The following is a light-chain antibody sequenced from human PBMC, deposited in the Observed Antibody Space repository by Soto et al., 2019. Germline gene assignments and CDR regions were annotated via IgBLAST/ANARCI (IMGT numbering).Light chain of an antibody. J-gene: IGLJ1*01. V-gene: IGLV2-14*01. CDR3: ISYTGSSTSYV. Sequence: QSALTQPASVSGSPGQSSTISCSGTSSDVGSYDHVAWYQQFPGKTPKLMIYEVSNRPSGVSSRFSGSKSGNTASLTISGLQAEDEADYYCISYTGSSTSYVFGSGTKLTVL. CDR2: EVS. CDR1: SSDVGSYDH.